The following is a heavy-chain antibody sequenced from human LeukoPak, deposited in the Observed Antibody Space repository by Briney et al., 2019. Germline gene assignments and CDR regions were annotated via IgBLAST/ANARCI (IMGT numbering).Heavy chain of an antibody. J-gene: IGHJ4*02. CDR2: INQDGSKK. Sequence: GGSLRLSCAASGFTFRSDWMNGVRQAPGKGLEWVANINQDGSKKYYVDSVKGRFTISRDNAKNSLYLQMNSLRAEDTAVYYCARDPDTIVGANFGYWGQGTLVAVSS. D-gene: IGHD1-26*01. CDR1: GFTFRSDW. CDR3: ARDPDTIVGANFGY. V-gene: IGHV3-7*01.